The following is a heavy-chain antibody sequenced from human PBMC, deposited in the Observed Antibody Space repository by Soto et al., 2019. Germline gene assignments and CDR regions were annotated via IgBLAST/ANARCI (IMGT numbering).Heavy chain of an antibody. J-gene: IGHJ4*02. CDR2: IYYSGST. D-gene: IGHD6-13*01. V-gene: IGHV4-31*03. CDR1: GGYSSSLGYY. Sequence: LQTLSLRYTVSGGYSSSLGYYWSCTRQHPGKGLEWIGYIYYSGSTYYNPSLKSRVTISVDTSKNQFSLKLSSVTAADTAVYYCATPAAAGLQEVWGQGPLVTVSS. CDR3: ATPAAAGLQEV.